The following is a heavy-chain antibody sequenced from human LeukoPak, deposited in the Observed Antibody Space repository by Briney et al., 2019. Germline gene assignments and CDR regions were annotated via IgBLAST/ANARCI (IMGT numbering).Heavy chain of an antibody. CDR3: VRAPEGNYGPYYFDY. D-gene: IGHD3-10*01. Sequence: PGGSLRLSCAASGFTFSSYAVSWVRQAPGKGLQWISYIESATDVVYYADSVKGRFTISRDNAKDSLFLQMNSLRDEDTATYYCVRAPEGNYGPYYFDYWGQGTLVTVSS. CDR2: IESATDVV. J-gene: IGHJ4*02. V-gene: IGHV3-48*02. CDR1: GFTFSSYA.